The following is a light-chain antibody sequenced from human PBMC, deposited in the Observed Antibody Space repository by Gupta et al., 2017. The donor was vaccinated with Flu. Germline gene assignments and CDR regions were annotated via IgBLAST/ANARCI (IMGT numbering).Light chain of an antibody. J-gene: IGLJ3*02. CDR2: GEN. CDR1: SLRSYY. Sequence: SSELTQDPAVSVALVQTVRITCQGDSLRSYYASWYRQTPVHAPVLVIYGENKRPAGIPDRFSGSRSGNTAALTITGAPAEEEADYYCNSRESSGSHLWVFGGGTKLTVL. CDR3: NSRESSGSHLWV. V-gene: IGLV3-19*01.